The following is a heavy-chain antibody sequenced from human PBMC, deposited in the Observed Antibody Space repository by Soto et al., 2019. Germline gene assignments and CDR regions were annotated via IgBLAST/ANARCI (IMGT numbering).Heavy chain of an antibody. CDR3: AKTGYCTNGVCFDFDY. J-gene: IGHJ4*02. Sequence: EVQLLESGGGLVQPGGSLRLSCAASGFTFSSYAMSWVRQAPGKGLEWVSAISGSGGSTYYADSVKGRFTISRDNSKNTLYLQMNSLRAEDTAVYYCAKTGYCTNGVCFDFDYWGQGTLVTVSS. CDR1: GFTFSSYA. V-gene: IGHV3-23*01. CDR2: ISGSGGST. D-gene: IGHD2-8*01.